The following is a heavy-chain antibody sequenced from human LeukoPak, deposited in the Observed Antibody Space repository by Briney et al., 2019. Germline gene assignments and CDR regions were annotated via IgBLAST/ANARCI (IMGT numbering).Heavy chain of an antibody. CDR3: ASPHSYQLPTPASYGMDV. CDR1: GFTFSSYA. CDR2: ISGSGGST. V-gene: IGHV3-23*01. Sequence: GGSLRLSCAASGFTFSSYAMSWVRQAPGKGLEWVSAISGSGGSTYYADSVKGRFTISRDNSKNTLYLQMNSLRAEDTAVYYCASPHSYQLPTPASYGMDVWAKGPRSPSP. D-gene: IGHD2-2*01. J-gene: IGHJ6*02.